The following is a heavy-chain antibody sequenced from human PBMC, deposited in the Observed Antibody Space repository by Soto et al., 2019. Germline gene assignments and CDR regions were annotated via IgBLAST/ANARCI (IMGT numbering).Heavy chain of an antibody. Sequence: QVQLVESGGGVVQPGRSLRLSCAASGFTFSSYGMHWVRQAPGKGLEWVAVISYDGSNKYYADSVKGRFTISRDNSKNTLYLQMNSLRAEDTAVYYCAKDKGSYYGDYISLSSYFDYWGQGTLVTVSS. J-gene: IGHJ4*02. CDR2: ISYDGSNK. CDR1: GFTFSSYG. CDR3: AKDKGSYYGDYISLSSYFDY. D-gene: IGHD4-17*01. V-gene: IGHV3-30*18.